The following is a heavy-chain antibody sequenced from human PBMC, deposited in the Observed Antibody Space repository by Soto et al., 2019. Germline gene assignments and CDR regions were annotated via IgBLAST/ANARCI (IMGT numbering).Heavy chain of an antibody. CDR3: AIAQGGSYFDY. D-gene: IGHD2-15*01. V-gene: IGHV3-23*01. CDR1: GFTFSSNA. Sequence: HPGGSLRLSCAATGFTFSSNAMSWVRQAPGKGLEWVSGISSSGGSTYYADSVKGRFTISRDNSKNMLYLQMNNLRAEDTAVYYCAIAQGGSYFDYWGQGTLVTVSS. J-gene: IGHJ4*02. CDR2: ISSSGGST.